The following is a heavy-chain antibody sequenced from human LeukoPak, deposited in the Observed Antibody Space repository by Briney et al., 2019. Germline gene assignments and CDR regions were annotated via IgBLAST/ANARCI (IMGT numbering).Heavy chain of an antibody. CDR3: AKDPDKRYYFDC. CDR1: GFTFSSYA. Sequence: GGSLRLSCAASGFTFSSYAMSWVRQAPGKGLEWVSAISGSGGSTYYADSVKGRFTISRDNSKNTLYLQMNSQRAEDTAVYYCAKDPDKRYYFDCWGQGTLVTASS. J-gene: IGHJ4*02. CDR2: ISGSGGST. D-gene: IGHD1-14*01. V-gene: IGHV3-23*01.